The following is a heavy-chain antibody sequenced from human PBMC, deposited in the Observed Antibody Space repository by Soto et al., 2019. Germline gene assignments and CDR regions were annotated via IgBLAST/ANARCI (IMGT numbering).Heavy chain of an antibody. V-gene: IGHV4-31*03. D-gene: IGHD5-18*01. Sequence: SETLSLTCTVSGGSISSGGYYWSWIRQHPGKGLEWIGYIYYSGSTYYNPSLKSRVTISVDTSKNQFSLKLSSVAAADTAVYYCARDRVEYSYGPNYYYYYRMDVWGQGTTVTVSS. CDR3: ARDRVEYSYGPNYYYYYRMDV. CDR2: IYYSGST. CDR1: GGSISSGGYY. J-gene: IGHJ6*02.